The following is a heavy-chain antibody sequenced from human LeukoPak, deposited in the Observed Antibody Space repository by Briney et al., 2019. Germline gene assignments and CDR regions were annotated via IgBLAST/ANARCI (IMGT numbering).Heavy chain of an antibody. J-gene: IGHJ5*02. CDR3: GSGPVGTTVP. V-gene: IGHV3-23*01. Sequence: GGSRRLSWSASGFSFGSYPMGWTRQAPGQGLKWVSAISGSGSHTNYAESVKGRFTISRDSSKNILYLHMGSLTVADTAVYYCGSGPVGTTVPWGQGTLVTVSS. D-gene: IGHD1-1*01. CDR1: GFSFGSYP. CDR2: ISGSGSHT.